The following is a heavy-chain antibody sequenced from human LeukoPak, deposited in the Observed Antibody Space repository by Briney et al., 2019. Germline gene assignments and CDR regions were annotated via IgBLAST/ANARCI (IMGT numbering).Heavy chain of an antibody. CDR2: ISSSSSSYI. J-gene: IGHJ4*02. CDR3: ARPNQDFWSGYYSGYFDY. Sequence: GGSLRLSCAASGFTFSSYSMNWVRQAPGKGLEWVSSISSSSSSYIYYADSVKGRFTISRDNAKNSLYRQMNSLRAEDTAVYYCARPNQDFWSGYYSGYFDYWGQGTLVTVSS. D-gene: IGHD3-3*01. V-gene: IGHV3-21*01. CDR1: GFTFSSYS.